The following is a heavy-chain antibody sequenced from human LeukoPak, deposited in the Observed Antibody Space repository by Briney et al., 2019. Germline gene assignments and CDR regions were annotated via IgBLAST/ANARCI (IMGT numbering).Heavy chain of an antibody. V-gene: IGHV1-2*06. CDR3: ARDLLWFGETSLYYMDV. CDR2: INPNSGGT. CDR1: GYTFTGYY. D-gene: IGHD3-10*01. Sequence: ASVKVSCKASGYTFTGYYMHWVRQAPGQGLEWMGRINPNSGGTNYAQKFQGRVTMTSDTSISTAYMELSRLRSDDTAVYYCARDLLWFGETSLYYMDVWGKGTTVIVSS. J-gene: IGHJ6*03.